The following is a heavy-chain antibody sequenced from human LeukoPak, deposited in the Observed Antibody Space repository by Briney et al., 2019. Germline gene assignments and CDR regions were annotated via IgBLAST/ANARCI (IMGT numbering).Heavy chain of an antibody. Sequence: SETLSLTCAVSGGSVSSSGYYRAWIRQPPGKGLEWIGTIYYSGSTYHNPSLKSRVTMSVDTSRNQFSLKLSSVDAADTAVYYCAKAGVRYFDSSGLYAFDFWGQGTTVTVSS. V-gene: IGHV4-39*01. CDR1: GGSVSSSGYY. J-gene: IGHJ3*01. CDR2: IYYSGST. CDR3: AKAGVRYFDSSGLYAFDF. D-gene: IGHD3-22*01.